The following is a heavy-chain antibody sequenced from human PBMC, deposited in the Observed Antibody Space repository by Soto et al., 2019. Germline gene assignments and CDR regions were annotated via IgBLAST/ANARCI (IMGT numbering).Heavy chain of an antibody. CDR3: ARVPMLEWLLSDNWFDP. CDR2: IYYSGST. V-gene: IGHV4-31*03. J-gene: IGHJ5*02. D-gene: IGHD3-3*01. CDR1: GGSISSGGYY. Sequence: SETLSLTCTVSGGSISSGGYYWSWIRQHPGKGLEWIGYIYYSGSTYYNPSLKSRVTISVDTSKNQFSLRLSSVTAADTAVYYCARVPMLEWLLSDNWFDPWGQGTLVTVSS.